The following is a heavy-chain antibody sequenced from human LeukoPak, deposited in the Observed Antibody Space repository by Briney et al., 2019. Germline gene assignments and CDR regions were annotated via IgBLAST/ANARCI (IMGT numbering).Heavy chain of an antibody. CDR2: IYYSGST. J-gene: IGHJ3*02. CDR1: GFTFSDYW. CDR3: ARDLRYSSGWYGPNAFDI. Sequence: GSLRLSCAASGFTFSDYWMSWVRQAPGKGLEWIGSIYYSGSTNYNPSLKSRVTMSVDTSKNQFSLKLSSVTAADTAVYYCARDLRYSSGWYGPNAFDIWGQGTMVTVSS. V-gene: IGHV4-59*12. D-gene: IGHD6-19*01.